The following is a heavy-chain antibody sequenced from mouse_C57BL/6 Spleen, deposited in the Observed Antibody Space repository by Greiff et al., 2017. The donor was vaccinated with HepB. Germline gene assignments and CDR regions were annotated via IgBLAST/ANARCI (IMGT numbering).Heavy chain of an antibody. V-gene: IGHV14-1*01. J-gene: IGHJ3*01. D-gene: IGHD2-5*01. Sequence: EVQLQQSGAELVRPGASVKLSCTASGFNIKDYYMHWVKQRPEQGLEWIGRIDPEDGDTEYAPKFQGKATMTADTSSNTAYLQLSSLTSEDTAVYYCTRSNYEAWFAYWGQGTLVTVSA. CDR3: TRSNYEAWFAY. CDR2: IDPEDGDT. CDR1: GFNIKDYY.